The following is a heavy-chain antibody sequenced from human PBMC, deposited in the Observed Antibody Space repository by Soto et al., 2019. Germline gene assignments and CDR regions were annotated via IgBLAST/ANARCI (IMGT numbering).Heavy chain of an antibody. J-gene: IGHJ6*03. CDR2: INSDGSST. CDR1: GFTFSSYW. V-gene: IGHV3-74*01. CDR3: ARTGRITIFDNYMDV. Sequence: GGSLRLSCAASGFTFSSYWMHWVRQAPGKGLVWVSRINSDGSSTSYADSVKGRFTISRDNAKNTLYLQMNSLRAEDTAVYYCARTGRITIFDNYMDVWGKGTTVTVSS. D-gene: IGHD3-3*01.